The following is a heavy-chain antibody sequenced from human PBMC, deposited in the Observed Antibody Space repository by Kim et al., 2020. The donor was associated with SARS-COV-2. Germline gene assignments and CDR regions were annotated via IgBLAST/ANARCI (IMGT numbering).Heavy chain of an antibody. CDR2: T. J-gene: IGHJ2*01. CDR3: ARHLRNWYFDL. V-gene: IGHV4-39*01. Sequence: TKPNPALKGRVNLSVDTSKTQFSLRLSSVTAADAAVYYCARHLRNWYFDLWGRGTLVTVSS.